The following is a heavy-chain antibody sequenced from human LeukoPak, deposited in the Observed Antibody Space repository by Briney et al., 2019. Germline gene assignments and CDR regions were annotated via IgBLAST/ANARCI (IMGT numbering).Heavy chain of an antibody. V-gene: IGHV3-23*01. CDR1: GFTFSSYG. J-gene: IGHJ6*03. Sequence: PGGSLRLSCAASGFTFSSYGMSWVRQAPGKGLEWVSAISGSGGSTYYADSVKGRFTISRDNSKNTLYLQMNSLRAEDTAVYYCAKLIRHYYYMDVWGKGTTVTISS. CDR3: AKLIRHYYYMDV. CDR2: ISGSGGST.